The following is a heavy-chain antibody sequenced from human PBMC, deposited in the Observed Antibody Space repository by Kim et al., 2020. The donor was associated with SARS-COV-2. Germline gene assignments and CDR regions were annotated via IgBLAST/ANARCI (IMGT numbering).Heavy chain of an antibody. CDR2: IRSKANSYAT. Sequence: GGSLRLSCAASGFTFSGSAMHWVRQASGKGLEWVGRIRSKANSYATAYAASVKGRFTISRDDSKNTAYLQMNSLKTEDTAVYYCTSNRVDIVATTLPQDYWGQGTLVTVSS. CDR3: TSNRVDIVATTLPQDY. J-gene: IGHJ4*02. D-gene: IGHD5-12*01. V-gene: IGHV3-73*01. CDR1: GFTFSGSA.